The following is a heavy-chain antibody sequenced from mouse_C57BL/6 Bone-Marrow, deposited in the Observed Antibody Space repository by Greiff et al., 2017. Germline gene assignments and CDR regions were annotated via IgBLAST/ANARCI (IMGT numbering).Heavy chain of an antibody. CDR1: GFTFSSYG. CDR3: ARQGQYGNYVWFAD. Sequence: VQLKESGGDLVKPGGSLQLSCAASGFTFSSYGMPWVRQTPDKRLEWVATISSGGSDTYYPDSVQGRVTLSRDNAKNTLYLQMSSLKSEDTAVYYCARQGQYGNYVWFADWGQGTLVTVSA. J-gene: IGHJ3*01. D-gene: IGHD2-10*02. V-gene: IGHV5-6*01. CDR2: ISSGGSDT.